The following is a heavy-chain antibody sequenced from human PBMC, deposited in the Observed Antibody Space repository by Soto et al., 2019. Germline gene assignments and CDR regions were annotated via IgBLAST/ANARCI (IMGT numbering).Heavy chain of an antibody. CDR1: GGSFSGYY. V-gene: IGHV4-34*01. CDR3: ARGAYYDFWSGYYRLGWFDP. D-gene: IGHD3-3*01. CDR2: INRSGST. Sequence: SETLSLTCAVYGGSFSGYYWSWIRQPPGKGLEWIGEINRSGSTNYNPSLKSRVTISVDTSKNQFSLKLSSVTAADTAVYYCARGAYYDFWSGYYRLGWFDPWGQGTLVTVSS. J-gene: IGHJ5*02.